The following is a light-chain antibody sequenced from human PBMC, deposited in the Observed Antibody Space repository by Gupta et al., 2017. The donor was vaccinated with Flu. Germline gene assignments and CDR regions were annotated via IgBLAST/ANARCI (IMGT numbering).Light chain of an antibody. Sequence: GERATLSCRASQSIGSLLAWYQQKPGQAPRLLIYDASNRATGIPARFSGSGSGADFTLTVSSLEAEDSAVYYCQQRGSWPYTFGLGTKVEI. CDR1: QSIGSL. CDR2: DAS. J-gene: IGKJ2*01. CDR3: QQRGSWPYT. V-gene: IGKV3-11*01.